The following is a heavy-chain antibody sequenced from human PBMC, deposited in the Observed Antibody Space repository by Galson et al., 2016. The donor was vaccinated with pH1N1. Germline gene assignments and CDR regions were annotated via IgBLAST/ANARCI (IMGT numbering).Heavy chain of an antibody. J-gene: IGHJ4*02. CDR1: GYTFTDYY. CDR3: ARDLARQHDY. Sequence: CKASGYTFTDYYIHWVRQAPGQGLEWLGVIDPRVGSTSYAQKFQGRVTMTSDTSTNTVSMELSSLKSDDTAVYSCARDLARQHDYWGQGTLVTVSS. V-gene: IGHV1-46*01. CDR2: IDPRVGST.